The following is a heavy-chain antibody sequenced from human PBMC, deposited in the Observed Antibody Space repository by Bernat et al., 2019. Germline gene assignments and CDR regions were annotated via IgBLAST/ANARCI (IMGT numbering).Heavy chain of an antibody. CDR2: ISYDGSNK. Sequence: QVQLVESGGGVVQPGRSLRLSCAASGFTFSSYAMHWVRQAPGKGLEGVAVISYDGSNKYYAYSVQGRFTISRDHSKNTLYLQMNRLRAEDTAVYYCARAGSRQQWLVPFDYWGQGTLVTVSS. V-gene: IGHV3-30-3*01. CDR1: GFTFSSYA. CDR3: ARAGSRQQWLVPFDY. J-gene: IGHJ4*02. D-gene: IGHD6-19*01.